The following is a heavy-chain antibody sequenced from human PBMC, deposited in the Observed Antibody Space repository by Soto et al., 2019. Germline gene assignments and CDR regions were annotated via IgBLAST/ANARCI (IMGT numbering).Heavy chain of an antibody. V-gene: IGHV3-33*01. D-gene: IGHD6-13*01. CDR3: ARDIRLRYSSNIDY. J-gene: IGHJ4*02. CDR2: IGYDGSNK. CDR1: GFTFSSYG. Sequence: QVQLVESGGGVVQPGRSLRLSCAASGFTFSSYGMHWVRQAPGKGLEWVAVIGYDGSNKYYADSVKGRFTISRDNSTNTLYLQMNSLRAEDTAVYYCARDIRLRYSSNIDYWGQGTLVTVSS.